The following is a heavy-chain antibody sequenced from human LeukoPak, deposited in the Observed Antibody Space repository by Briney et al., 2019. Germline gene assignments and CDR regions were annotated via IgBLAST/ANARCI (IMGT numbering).Heavy chain of an antibody. CDR2: INPSGGST. CDR3: ARGQYSSSRAGGY. V-gene: IGHV1-46*01. J-gene: IGHJ4*02. Sequence: ASMKVSCKASAYTFTSYYMHWVRQAPGQGLEGVGIINPSGGSTSYAQKFQGRVTMIRDASTSTVYMELSSLRSEDTAVYYCARGQYSSSRAGGYWGQGTLVTVSS. CDR1: AYTFTSYY. D-gene: IGHD6-13*01.